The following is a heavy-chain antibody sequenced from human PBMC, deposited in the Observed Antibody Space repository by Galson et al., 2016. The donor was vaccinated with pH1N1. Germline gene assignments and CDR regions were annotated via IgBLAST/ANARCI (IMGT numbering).Heavy chain of an antibody. V-gene: IGHV1-69*01. CDR2: IIPILGPT. D-gene: IGHD3-22*01. Sequence: GLSWVRQAPGQGLEWMGRIIPILGPTNYAQKFQGKITITADESSSTAYMELGSLRSEDTALYYCAREDYYDVDLSDWYFDLWGRGTLITVSS. J-gene: IGHJ2*01. CDR1: G. CDR3: AREDYYDVDLSDWYFDL.